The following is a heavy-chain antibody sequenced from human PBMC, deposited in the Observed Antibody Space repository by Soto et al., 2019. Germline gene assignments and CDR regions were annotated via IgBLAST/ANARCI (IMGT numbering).Heavy chain of an antibody. J-gene: IGHJ4*02. D-gene: IGHD5-18*01. V-gene: IGHV3-74*01. CDR1: VFIFSKAW. Sequence: PGGSLRLSCAASVFIFSKAWMSWVRQAPGKGLVWVSRIDTDGSRTNYADSVKGRFTMSRDNAKNTAFLQMNSLRAEDTAVYYCVQRYGGLQGWGQGTLVTLSS. CDR2: IDTDGSRT. CDR3: VQRYGGLQG.